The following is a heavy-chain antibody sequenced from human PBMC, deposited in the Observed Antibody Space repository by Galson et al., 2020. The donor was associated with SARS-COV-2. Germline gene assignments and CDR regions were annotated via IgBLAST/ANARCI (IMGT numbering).Heavy chain of an antibody. CDR1: GGTFSSYA. CDR2: IIPIFGTA. J-gene: IGHJ4*02. V-gene: IGHV1-69*13. CDR3: ARGRQGYYDSSGYYSSAAPFDY. Sequence: SVKVSCKASGGTFSSYAISWVRQAPGQGLEWMGGIIPIFGTANYAQKFQGRVTITADESTSTAYMELSSLRSEDTAVYYCARGRQGYYDSSGYYSSAAPFDYWGQGTLVTVSS. D-gene: IGHD3-22*01.